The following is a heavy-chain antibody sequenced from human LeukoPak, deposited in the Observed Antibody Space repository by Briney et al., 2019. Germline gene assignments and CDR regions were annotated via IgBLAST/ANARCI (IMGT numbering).Heavy chain of an antibody. CDR1: GFTFSSYS. CDR2: ISSSSSYI. Sequence: PGGSLRLSCAASGFTFSSYSMNWVRQAPGKGLEGVSSISSSSSYIYYADSVKGRFTISRDNAKNSLYLQMNSLRAEDTAVYYCARDLIAARSNWFDPWGQGTLVTVSS. J-gene: IGHJ5*02. D-gene: IGHD6-6*01. CDR3: ARDLIAARSNWFDP. V-gene: IGHV3-21*01.